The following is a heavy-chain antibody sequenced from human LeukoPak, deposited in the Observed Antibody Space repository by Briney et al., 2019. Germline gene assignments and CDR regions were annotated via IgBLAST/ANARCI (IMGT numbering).Heavy chain of an antibody. CDR2: INPNSGGT. J-gene: IGHJ4*02. Sequence: ASVKVSCKASGYTFTGYYMHWVRQAPGQGLEWMGRINPNSGGTNYAQKFQGRVTMTRDTSISTAYMELSRLRSDDTAVYYCGREPYMITFGGVTPSRDYWGQGTLVTVSS. V-gene: IGHV1-2*06. D-gene: IGHD3-16*01. CDR1: GYTFTGYY. CDR3: GREPYMITFGGVTPSRDY.